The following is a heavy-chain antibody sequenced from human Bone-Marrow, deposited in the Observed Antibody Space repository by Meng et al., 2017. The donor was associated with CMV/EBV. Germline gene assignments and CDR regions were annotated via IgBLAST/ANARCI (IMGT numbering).Heavy chain of an antibody. J-gene: IGHJ6*02. D-gene: IGHD3-3*01. Sequence: GGSLRLSCAASGFTFSSYDMHWVRQATGKGLEWVSAIGTAGDTYYPGSVKGRFTISRDNAKNSLYLQMNSLRAEDTAVYYCARGALYYDFWSGYYTGYYYYGMDVWGQGTTVTVSS. CDR2: IGTAGDT. CDR3: ARGALYYDFWSGYYTGYYYYGMDV. V-gene: IGHV3-13*01. CDR1: GFTFSSYD.